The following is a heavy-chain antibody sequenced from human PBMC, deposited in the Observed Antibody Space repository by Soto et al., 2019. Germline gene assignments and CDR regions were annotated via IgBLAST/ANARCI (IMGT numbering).Heavy chain of an antibody. CDR2: ISVSGGST. CDR1: GFTFSSYS. J-gene: IGHJ5*02. V-gene: IGHV3-23*01. CDR3: EKLSRNIKKWFDP. Sequence: EVQLLESVGGLVQPGGSLRLSCAVSGFTFSSYSFSWVRQPPGKGREWIARISVSGGSTHYADSVKGRFTVSRDNSKDTLYLQMTHLRAEDTAVYYFEKLSRNIKKWFDPWGQGTLVTVSS.